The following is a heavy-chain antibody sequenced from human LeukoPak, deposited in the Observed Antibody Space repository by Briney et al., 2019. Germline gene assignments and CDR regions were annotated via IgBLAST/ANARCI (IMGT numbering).Heavy chain of an antibody. J-gene: IGHJ4*02. CDR2: ISSSSSTI. D-gene: IGHD3-22*01. CDR3: ARGYYDSSGYYCPFCY. Sequence: PGGSLRLSCAVSGFTFSDYWMSWVRQAPAKGLAWVSYISSSSSTIYYADSVKGRFTISRDNAKNSLYLQMNSLRAEDTAVYYCARGYYDSSGYYCPFCYWGQGTLVTVSS. CDR1: GFTFSDYW. V-gene: IGHV3-48*01.